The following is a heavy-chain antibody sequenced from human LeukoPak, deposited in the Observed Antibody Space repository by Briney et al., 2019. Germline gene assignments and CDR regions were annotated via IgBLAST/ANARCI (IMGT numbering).Heavy chain of an antibody. CDR1: GYTLTELS. Sequence: ASVKVSCKVSGYTLTELSMHWVRQAPGKGLEWMGGFDPEDGETIYAQKFQGRVTMTEDTSTDTAYMELSSLRSEDTAVYYCATPIYDFWSGYCQSYGMDVWGQGTTGTVSS. V-gene: IGHV1-24*01. CDR3: ATPIYDFWSGYCQSYGMDV. J-gene: IGHJ6*02. D-gene: IGHD3-3*01. CDR2: FDPEDGET.